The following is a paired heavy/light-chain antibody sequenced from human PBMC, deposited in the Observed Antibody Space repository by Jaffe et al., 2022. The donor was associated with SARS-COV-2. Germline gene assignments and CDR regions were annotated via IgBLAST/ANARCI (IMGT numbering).Light chain of an antibody. J-gene: IGKJ4*01. CDR1: QSVSTSY. Sequence: VLTQSPGTLSLSPGERATLSCRASQSVSTSYLAWYQQKPGQSPRLLIYGESRRATGIPDRFRASGSGTDFTLTISRLDPEDFAVYYCQQYGGSAFAFGGGTKVEIK. V-gene: IGKV3-20*01. CDR2: GES. CDR3: QQYGGSAFA.
Heavy chain of an antibody. V-gene: IGHV3-9*01. CDR2: ISWNSGRI. Sequence: EVQLVESGGGLVQPGRSLRLSCAASGFTFENYAMHWVRQAPGEGLEWVSSISWNSGRIGYAGSVQGRFTISRDNARNSLYLEMNNLRAEDTALYYCTKDEGGWGGSNEYWGQGTRVTVSS. CDR3: TKDEGGWGGSNEY. D-gene: IGHD1-26*01. CDR1: GFTFENYA. J-gene: IGHJ4*02.